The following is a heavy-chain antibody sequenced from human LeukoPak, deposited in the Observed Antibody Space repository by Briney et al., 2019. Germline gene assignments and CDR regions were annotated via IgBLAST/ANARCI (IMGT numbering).Heavy chain of an antibody. V-gene: IGHV1-2*02. Sequence: ASVKVSCKASGYTFTGYYMHWVRQAPGQGLEWMGWINPNSGSTNYAQKFQGRVTMTRDTSISTAYMELSRLRSDDTAVYYCASGKVSLTYYDFWSPAFDIWGQGTMVAVSS. CDR1: GYTFTGYY. CDR3: ASGKVSLTYYDFWSPAFDI. J-gene: IGHJ3*02. D-gene: IGHD3-3*01. CDR2: INPNSGST.